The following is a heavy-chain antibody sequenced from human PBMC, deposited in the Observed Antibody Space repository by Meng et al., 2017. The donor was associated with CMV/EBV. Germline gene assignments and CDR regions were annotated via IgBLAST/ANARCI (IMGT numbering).Heavy chain of an antibody. CDR3: ARLCFPGAGGECYYYGMDV. V-gene: IGHV5-51*01. Sequence: GESLKISCKGSGYSFTSYWIGWVRQMPGKGLEWMGIIYPGDFDTRYSPSFQGQVTISADKSISTAYQQWSSLKASDTAMYYCARLCFPGAGGECYYYGMDVWGRGTTVTVSS. CDR1: GYSFTSYW. D-gene: IGHD3-16*01. J-gene: IGHJ6*02. CDR2: IYPGDFDT.